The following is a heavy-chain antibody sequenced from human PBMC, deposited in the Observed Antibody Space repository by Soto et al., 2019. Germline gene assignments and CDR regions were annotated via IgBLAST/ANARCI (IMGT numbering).Heavy chain of an antibody. J-gene: IGHJ4*02. CDR1: AGTFSSYT. CDR2: ISPILGIA. D-gene: IGHD2-15*01. V-gene: IGHV1-69*08. CDR3: AIDLDGGNPDY. Sequence: VQLVQSGAEVKKPGSSVKVSCKASAGTFSSYTISWVRQAPGQGLEWMGRISPILGIANYAQKFQGRVTITADKSTSTSYMELSSLRSEETAVYYCAIDLDGGNPDYWCQGTMVTVSS.